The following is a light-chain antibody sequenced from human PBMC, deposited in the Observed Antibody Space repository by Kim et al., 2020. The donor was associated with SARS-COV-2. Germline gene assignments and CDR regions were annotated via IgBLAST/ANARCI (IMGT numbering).Light chain of an antibody. V-gene: IGKV3-15*01. CDR2: GAS. CDR1: QSVSSN. Sequence: CRASQSVSSNLAWYQQKPGQAPRLLIYGASTRATGIPARFSGSGSGTEFTLTISSLQSEDFAVYYCQQYNNWPPWTFGQGTKVEIK. CDR3: QQYNNWPPWT. J-gene: IGKJ1*01.